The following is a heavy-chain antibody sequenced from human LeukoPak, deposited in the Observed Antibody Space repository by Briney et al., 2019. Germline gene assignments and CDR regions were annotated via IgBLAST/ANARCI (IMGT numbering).Heavy chain of an antibody. Sequence: GGSLRLSCAASGFTVSSNYMSWVRRAPGKGLEWVSVIYSGGSTYYADSVKGRFTISRDNSKSTLYLQMNSLRAEDTAVYYCAREISRTGAFDIWGQGTMVTVSS. V-gene: IGHV3-53*05. D-gene: IGHD3-3*02. CDR3: AREISRTGAFDI. CDR1: GFTVSSNY. CDR2: IYSGGST. J-gene: IGHJ3*02.